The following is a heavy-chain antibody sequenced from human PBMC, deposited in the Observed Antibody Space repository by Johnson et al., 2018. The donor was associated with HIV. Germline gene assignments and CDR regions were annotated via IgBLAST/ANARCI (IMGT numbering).Heavy chain of an antibody. J-gene: IGHJ3*02. D-gene: IGHD3-9*01. Sequence: EVHLVESGGGLIQPGGSLRLSCAASGFTVSRNYMNWVRQAPGEGLEWVSIIYSDGVTYYADSVKGRFTISRDNSKNTLYLQMTSLRAEDTAVYYCARFDSFDAFDIWGQGTMVIVS. CDR3: ARFDSFDAFDI. V-gene: IGHV3-53*01. CDR2: IYSDGVT. CDR1: GFTVSRNY.